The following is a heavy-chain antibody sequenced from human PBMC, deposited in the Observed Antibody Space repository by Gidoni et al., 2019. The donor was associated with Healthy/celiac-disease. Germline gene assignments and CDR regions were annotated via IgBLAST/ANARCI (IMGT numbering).Heavy chain of an antibody. Sequence: EVQLVESGGGVVRPGGSLRLSWPASGFTVDDYGVGWVRQALGKGLEWVSGIDWNGGSTGYADSVKGRFTISRDNAKNSLYLQMNSLRAEDTALYYCARDTHFLHYGGNSVPFDYWGQGTLVTVSS. CDR2: IDWNGGST. D-gene: IGHD4-17*01. CDR1: GFTVDDYG. J-gene: IGHJ4*02. CDR3: ARDTHFLHYGGNSVPFDY. V-gene: IGHV3-20*04.